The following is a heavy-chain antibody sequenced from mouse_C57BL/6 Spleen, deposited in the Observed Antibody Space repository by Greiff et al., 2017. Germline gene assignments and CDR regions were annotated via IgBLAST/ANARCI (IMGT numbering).Heavy chain of an antibody. J-gene: IGHJ1*03. V-gene: IGHV1-64*01. D-gene: IGHD2-2*01. CDR2: IHPNSGST. Sequence: QVQLQQSGAELVKPGASVKLSCKASGYTFTSYWMHWVKQRPGQGLEWIGMIHPNSGSTNYNEKFKSKATLTVDKSSSTAYMQLSSLTSEDSAVYYCARGSLYGYDGDWYFDVWGTGTTVTVSS. CDR1: GYTFTSYW. CDR3: ARGSLYGYDGDWYFDV.